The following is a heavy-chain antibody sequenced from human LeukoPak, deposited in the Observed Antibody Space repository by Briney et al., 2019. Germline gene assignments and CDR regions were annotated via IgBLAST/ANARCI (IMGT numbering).Heavy chain of an antibody. CDR1: GGTFSSYA. D-gene: IGHD2-2*01. CDR2: IIPIFGTA. CDR3: ARGYCSSTSCFLDY. Sequence: ASVKVSCKASGGTFSSYAISWVRQAPGQGLEWMGGIIPIFGTANYAQKFQGRVTITADESTSTAYMELSSLRSEDTAVYYCARGYCSSTSCFLDYWGQGTLVTVSS. V-gene: IGHV1-69*13. J-gene: IGHJ4*02.